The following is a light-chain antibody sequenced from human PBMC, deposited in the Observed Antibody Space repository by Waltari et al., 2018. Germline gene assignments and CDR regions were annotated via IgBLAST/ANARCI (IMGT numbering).Light chain of an antibody. J-gene: IGLJ2*01. CDR2: DKD. Sequence: SSELTQDPAVSVALGQTVRITCQGDSLRSYYSSWYQQNPGQAPLLVIFDKDNRPSGIPERFSGSGSGNTASLTITGAQAEDEADYYCNSRDSGGNHVVFGGGTHLTVL. V-gene: IGLV3-19*01. CDR3: NSRDSGGNHVV. CDR1: SLRSYY.